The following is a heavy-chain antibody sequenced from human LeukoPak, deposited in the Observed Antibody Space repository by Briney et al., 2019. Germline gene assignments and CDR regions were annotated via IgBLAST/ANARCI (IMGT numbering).Heavy chain of an antibody. Sequence: SQTLSLTCTVSGGSISSGDYYWSWIRQPPGKGLEWIGYIYYSGSTYYNPSLKSRVTISVDTSKNQFSLKLSSVTAADTAVYYCARESLTSYYYYGMDVWGKGTTATVSS. J-gene: IGHJ6*04. CDR2: IYYSGST. CDR1: GGSISSGDYY. D-gene: IGHD3-9*01. CDR3: ARESLTSYYYYGMDV. V-gene: IGHV4-30-4*01.